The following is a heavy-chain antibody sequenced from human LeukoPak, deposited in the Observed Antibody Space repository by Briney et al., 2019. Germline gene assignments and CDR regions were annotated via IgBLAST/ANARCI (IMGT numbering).Heavy chain of an antibody. CDR3: ARHGRITVAGKRNTFDN. D-gene: IGHD6-19*01. Sequence: SETLSLTCAVYGGSFSGYYWSWIRQPPGKGLEWIGEINHSGSTNYNPSLKNRVTIAVDTSKNQFSLKLRSVTAADTAVYYCARHGRITVAGKRNTFDNWGQGTLVTVSS. J-gene: IGHJ4*02. CDR2: INHSGST. CDR1: GGSFSGYY. V-gene: IGHV4-34*01.